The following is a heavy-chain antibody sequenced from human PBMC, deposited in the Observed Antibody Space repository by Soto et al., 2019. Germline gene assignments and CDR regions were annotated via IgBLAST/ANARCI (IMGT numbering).Heavy chain of an antibody. CDR2: ISPMFGAA. CDR1: GGTFNTYA. D-gene: IGHD3-10*01. Sequence: QVQLVQSGAEMKKPGSSVKVSCQSSGGTFNTYAMNWVRQAPGQGPEWMGDISPMFGAANYAPKFQGRVTITADESPATSYLQLSSLTSEDTALYFCAREVQVHTPAFVYWGQGTRVTVSS. J-gene: IGHJ4*02. V-gene: IGHV1-69*19. CDR3: AREVQVHTPAFVY.